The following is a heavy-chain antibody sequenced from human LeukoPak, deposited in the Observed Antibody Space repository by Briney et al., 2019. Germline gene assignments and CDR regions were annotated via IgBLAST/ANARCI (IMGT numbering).Heavy chain of an antibody. CDR2: INPNSGGT. Sequence: ASVKVSCKASGYTFTGYYIHWVRQAPGQGLEWMGWINPNSGGTNYVQKFQGRVTMTRDTSITTAYMELSRLRSDDTAVYYCAREATLATAGTAGINFDYWGQGTLVTVSS. J-gene: IGHJ4*02. CDR1: GYTFTGYY. CDR3: AREATLATAGTAGINFDY. V-gene: IGHV1-2*02. D-gene: IGHD6-13*01.